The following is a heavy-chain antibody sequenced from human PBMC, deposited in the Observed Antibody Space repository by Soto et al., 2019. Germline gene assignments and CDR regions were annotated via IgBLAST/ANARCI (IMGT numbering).Heavy chain of an antibody. CDR2: IYYSGST. CDR1: GGSISSGSYY. V-gene: IGHV4-31*03. J-gene: IGHJ3*02. Sequence: LSLTCTVSGGSISSGSYYWSWIRQHPGKGLEWIGYIYYSGSTYYNPSLKSRVTISVDTSKNQFSLKLSSVTAADTAVYYCARDQQTHNAFDIWGQGTMVTVSS. CDR3: ARDQQTHNAFDI.